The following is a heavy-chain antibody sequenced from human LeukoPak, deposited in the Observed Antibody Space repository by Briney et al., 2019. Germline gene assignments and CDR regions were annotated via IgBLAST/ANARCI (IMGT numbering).Heavy chain of an antibody. Sequence: GPSVKVSCKASGSTFTSYYMHWVRQAPGQGLGWMGIINPSGGSTSYAQKFQGRVTITRDTSTSTVYMELSSLRSEDTAVYYCARDRSSSFLPDYWGQGTLVTVSS. CDR3: ARDRSSSFLPDY. CDR1: GSTFTSYY. J-gene: IGHJ4*02. V-gene: IGHV1-46*01. D-gene: IGHD6-6*01. CDR2: INPSGGST.